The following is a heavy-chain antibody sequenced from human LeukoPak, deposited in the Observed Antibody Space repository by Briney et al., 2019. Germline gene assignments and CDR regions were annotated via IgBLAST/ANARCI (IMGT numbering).Heavy chain of an antibody. CDR1: GGTCSSYA. CDR3: ARGSVVPAAYYNWFDP. Sequence: SVKVSCKASGGTCSSYAISWVRQAPGQGLEWMGGIIPIFGTANYAQKFQGRVTITADESTSTAYMELSSLRSEDTAVYYCARGSVVPAAYYNWFDPWGQGTLVTVSS. CDR2: IIPIFGTA. J-gene: IGHJ5*02. V-gene: IGHV1-69*13. D-gene: IGHD2-2*01.